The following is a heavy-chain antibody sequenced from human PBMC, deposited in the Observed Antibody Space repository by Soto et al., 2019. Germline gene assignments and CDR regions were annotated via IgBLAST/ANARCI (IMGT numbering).Heavy chain of an antibody. CDR3: ARGGVSTRTFDY. J-gene: IGHJ4*02. CDR2: IYPSDSDT. Sequence: GASLKISCAGSGYNFAGYWIAWVRQMPGKGLELMGIIYPSDSDTRYRPSFQGQVTISADKSISSAYLQWSSLRASDTAMYYCARGGVSTRTFDYWGQGTPVTVSS. V-gene: IGHV5-51*01. CDR1: GYNFAGYW. D-gene: IGHD3-3*01.